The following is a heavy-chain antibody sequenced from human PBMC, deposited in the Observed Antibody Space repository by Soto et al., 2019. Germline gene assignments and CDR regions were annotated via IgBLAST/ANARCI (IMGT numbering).Heavy chain of an antibody. D-gene: IGHD4-17*01. CDR3: ANEIRPNDY. V-gene: IGHV3-23*01. Sequence: EVQLLESGGGLVQPGGSLRLSCAASGLPFSSHAMSWVRQAPGKGLEWVSSISISGGNTYYADSVRGRFTISRDNSKNTLYLPMNSLTDDDTAIYYCANEIRPNDYWGQGTLVTVSS. CDR1: GLPFSSHA. CDR2: ISISGGNT. J-gene: IGHJ4*02.